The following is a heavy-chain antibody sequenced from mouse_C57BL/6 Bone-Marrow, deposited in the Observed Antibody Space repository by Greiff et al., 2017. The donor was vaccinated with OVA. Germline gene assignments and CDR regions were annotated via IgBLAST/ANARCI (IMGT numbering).Heavy chain of an antibody. Sequence: VQLQQSGAELVKPGASVKMSCKASGYTFTSYWITWVKQRPGQGLEWIGDIYPGSGSTNYNEKFKSKATLTVDTSSSTAYMQLSSLTSEDSAVYYCARGRYYYGSSSYAMDYWGQGTSVTVSS. CDR3: ARGRYYYGSSSYAMDY. J-gene: IGHJ4*01. CDR2: IYPGSGST. CDR1: GYTFTSYW. D-gene: IGHD1-1*01. V-gene: IGHV1-55*01.